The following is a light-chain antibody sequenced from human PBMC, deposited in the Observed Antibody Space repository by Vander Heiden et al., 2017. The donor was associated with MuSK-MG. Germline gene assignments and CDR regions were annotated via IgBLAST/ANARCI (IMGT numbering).Light chain of an antibody. CDR1: QGISRN. Sequence: DIQLTQSPSSPSASVGDRVTITCRASQGISRNLNWYQQKPGKAPNLLIYDATNLQRGVPSRFSGSGSGTDFTFSISSLQPEDFATYYCQQYYSVPLTFGQGTRLXIK. J-gene: IGKJ5*01. V-gene: IGKV1-33*01. CDR2: DAT. CDR3: QQYYSVPLT.